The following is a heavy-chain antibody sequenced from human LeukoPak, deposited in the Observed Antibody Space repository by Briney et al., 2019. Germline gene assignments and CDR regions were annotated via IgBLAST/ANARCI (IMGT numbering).Heavy chain of an antibody. CDR2: IYSSGST. Sequence: PSETLSLTCTVSGGSISRYYWNWIRQPAGKGLEWIGRIYSSGSTNYNPSLKSRVTISVDTSKNQFSLKLSSVTAADTAVYYCARGDIVGAPAHYFDYWGQGTLVTVSS. J-gene: IGHJ4*02. CDR3: ARGDIVGAPAHYFDY. CDR1: GGSISRYY. D-gene: IGHD1-26*01. V-gene: IGHV4-4*07.